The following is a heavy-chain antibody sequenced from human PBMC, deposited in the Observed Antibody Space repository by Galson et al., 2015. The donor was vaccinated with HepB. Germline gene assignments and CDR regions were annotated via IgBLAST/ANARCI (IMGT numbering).Heavy chain of an antibody. D-gene: IGHD3-3*01. J-gene: IGHJ6*02. CDR3: AKEPSITIFLSGPNIMDV. CDR2: ISYDGSNK. V-gene: IGHV3-30*18. CDR1: GFTFSSYG. Sequence: SLRLSCAASGFTFSSYGMHWVRQAPGKGLEWVAVISYDGSNKYYADSVKGRFTISRDNSKNTLYLQMNSLRAEDTAVYYCAKEPSITIFLSGPNIMDVWGQGTTVTVSS.